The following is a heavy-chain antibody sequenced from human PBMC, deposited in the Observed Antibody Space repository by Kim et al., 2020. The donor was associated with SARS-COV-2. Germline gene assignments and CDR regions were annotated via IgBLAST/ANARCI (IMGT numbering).Heavy chain of an antibody. J-gene: IGHJ3*02. CDR2: IWYDGSTK. Sequence: GGSLRLSCAASGFTFSSYGMHWVRQAPGKGLEWVAVIWYDGSTKYYAAALKGRFTISRDNSKNTLYLQMNSLGAEDTAVYYCARDCVICDDAFDIWGQGTMVTVSS. CDR3: ARDCVICDDAFDI. CDR1: GFTFSSYG. V-gene: IGHV3-33*01. D-gene: IGHD3-16*02.